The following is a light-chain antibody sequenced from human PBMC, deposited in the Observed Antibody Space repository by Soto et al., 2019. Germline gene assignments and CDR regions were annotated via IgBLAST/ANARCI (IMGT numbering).Light chain of an antibody. Sequence: EIVLTQSPGTLSLSPGERATLSCRASQSFSSSYLAWYQQKPGQAPRLLIYGASSRATGIPDRFSGSGSGTDFTLTISRLEPEDFAVYYCQQYGSPPFTFGPGTKVDIK. CDR1: QSFSSSY. CDR2: GAS. V-gene: IGKV3-20*01. J-gene: IGKJ3*01. CDR3: QQYGSPPFT.